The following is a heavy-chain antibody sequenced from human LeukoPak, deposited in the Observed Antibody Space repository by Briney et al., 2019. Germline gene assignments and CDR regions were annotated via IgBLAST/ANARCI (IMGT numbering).Heavy chain of an antibody. CDR2: IYHSGST. D-gene: IGHD3-22*01. Sequence: SETLSLTCTVSGGSISSGSYYWGWIRQPPGKGLEWIGSIYHSGSTYYNPSLKSRVTISVDTSKNQFSLKLSSVTAADTAVYYCARGFPYYYDSSGYYAELGGGFDYWGQGTLVTVSS. V-gene: IGHV4-39*07. CDR3: ARGFPYYYDSSGYYAELGGGFDY. CDR1: GGSISSGSYY. J-gene: IGHJ4*02.